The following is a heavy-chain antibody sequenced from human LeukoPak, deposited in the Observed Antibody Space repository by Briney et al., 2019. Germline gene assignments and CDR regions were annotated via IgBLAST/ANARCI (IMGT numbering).Heavy chain of an antibody. J-gene: IGHJ3*02. Sequence: GGSLRLSCAASGFTVSSNYMSWVRQAPGKGLEWVSVIYSGGSTYYADSVKGRFTISRDNSKNTLYLQMNSLRAEDTAVYYCARDTTGESPKNAFDIWGQGTMVTVSS. CDR3: ARDTTGESPKNAFDI. V-gene: IGHV3-53*01. D-gene: IGHD1-1*01. CDR2: IYSGGST. CDR1: GFTVSSNY.